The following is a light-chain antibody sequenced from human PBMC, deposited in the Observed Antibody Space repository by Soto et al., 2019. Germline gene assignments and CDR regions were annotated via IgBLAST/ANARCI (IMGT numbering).Light chain of an antibody. Sequence: IVLAQSPGTRSLSPGERATLSCRASQSVTNSFLAWYQQKPGQAPRLLIYGASRRATGIPDRFTGSGSGTEFTLTINSLQSEDFAVYYCQEYDNWPPEGTFGQGTKVDIK. CDR2: GAS. CDR1: QSVTNSF. V-gene: IGKV3-20*01. CDR3: QEYDNWPPEGT. J-gene: IGKJ1*01.